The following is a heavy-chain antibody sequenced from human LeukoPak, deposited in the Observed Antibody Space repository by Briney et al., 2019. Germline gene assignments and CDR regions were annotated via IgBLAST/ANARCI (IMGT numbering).Heavy chain of an antibody. Sequence: PGGSLRLSCAASGFTFSSYSMNWVRQAPGKGLEWVSYISSSSSTIYYADSVKGRFSISRDNSKNTLYLQMNSLRAEDTAVYYCARESHYDSSGYIDYWGQGTLVTVSS. J-gene: IGHJ4*02. CDR3: ARESHYDSSGYIDY. D-gene: IGHD3-22*01. V-gene: IGHV3-48*01. CDR2: ISSSSSTI. CDR1: GFTFSSYS.